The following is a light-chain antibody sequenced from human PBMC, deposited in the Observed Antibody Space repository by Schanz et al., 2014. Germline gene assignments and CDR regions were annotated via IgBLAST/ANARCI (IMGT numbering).Light chain of an antibody. J-gene: IGKJ4*01. V-gene: IGKV3-11*01. CDR1: QSVSSY. CDR2: EAS. Sequence: EVVLTQSPGTLSLSPGERATLSCRASQSVSSYLAWYQQKPGQAPRLLIYEASNRATGVPARFSGSGSGTDFTLSISSLEPEDFAVYYCQQRSNWPRLTFGGGTKVEIK. CDR3: QQRSNWPRLT.